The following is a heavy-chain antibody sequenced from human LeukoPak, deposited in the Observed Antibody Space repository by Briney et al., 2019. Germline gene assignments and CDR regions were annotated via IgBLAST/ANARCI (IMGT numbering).Heavy chain of an antibody. CDR1: GFTFDDYG. V-gene: IGHV3-20*04. Sequence: GGSLRLSCAASGFTFDDYGMSWVRQAPGKGLEWVSGINWNGGSTGYADSVKGRFTISRDNAKNSLYLQMNSLRAEDTALYYCARGVTIFGVASYYYMDVWGKGTTVTVSS. J-gene: IGHJ6*03. D-gene: IGHD3-3*01. CDR2: INWNGGST. CDR3: ARGVTIFGVASYYYMDV.